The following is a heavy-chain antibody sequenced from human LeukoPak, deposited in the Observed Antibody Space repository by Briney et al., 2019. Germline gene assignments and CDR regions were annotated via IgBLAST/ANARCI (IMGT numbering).Heavy chain of an antibody. D-gene: IGHD1-26*01. V-gene: IGHV1-46*01. CDR1: GYTFTNYF. CDR2: INPSGGST. J-gene: IGHJ3*02. CDR3: AMELDTTTDAFDI. Sequence: ASVKVSCKASGYTFTNYFMHWVRQAPGQGLEWMGTINPSGGSTRYAQKFQGRVTMTRDTSTNTVYMQLSSLKSEDTAVYYCAMELDTTTDAFDIWGQGTMVTVS.